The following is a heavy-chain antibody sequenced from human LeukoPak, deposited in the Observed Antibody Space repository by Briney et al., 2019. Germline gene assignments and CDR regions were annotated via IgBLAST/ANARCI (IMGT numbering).Heavy chain of an antibody. J-gene: IGHJ4*02. CDR3: ARDREYVTTGELEY. CDR1: GLTFSSYA. CDR2: IIPIFGTA. V-gene: IGHV1-69*01. D-gene: IGHD7-27*01. Sequence: SVKVSCKASGLTFSSYAINWVRQAPGQGLEWMGGIIPIFGTATYAQKFQGRVTITADESTTTVYMELSSLRSEDTAVYYCARDREYVTTGELEYWGQGTLVTVSS.